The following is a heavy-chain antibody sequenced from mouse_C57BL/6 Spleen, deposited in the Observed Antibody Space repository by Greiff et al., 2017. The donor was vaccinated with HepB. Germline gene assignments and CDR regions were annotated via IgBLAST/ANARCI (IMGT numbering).Heavy chain of an antibody. CDR3: ARQPPGVSYGGYAMDY. V-gene: IGHV1-52*01. CDR2: IDPSDSET. CDR1: GYTFTSYW. Sequence: QVHVKQPGAELVRPGSSVKLSCKASGYTFTSYWMHWVKQRPIQGLEWIGNIDPSDSETHYNQKFKDKATLTVDKSSSTAYMQLSSLTSEDSAVYYCARQPPGVSYGGYAMDYWGQGTSVTVSS. J-gene: IGHJ4*01. D-gene: IGHD1-1*01.